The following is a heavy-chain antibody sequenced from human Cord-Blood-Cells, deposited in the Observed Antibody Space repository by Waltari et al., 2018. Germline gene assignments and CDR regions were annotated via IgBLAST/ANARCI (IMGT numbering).Heavy chain of an antibody. CDR2: IYHSGST. D-gene: IGHD1-26*01. J-gene: IGHJ4*02. CDR1: GGSIRSSNW. Sequence: QVQLQESGPGLVKPSGTLSLTCAVSGGSIRSSNWLSWVRQPPGKGLEWIGEIYHSGSTNYNPSLKSRVTISVDKSKNQFSLKLSSVTAADTAVYYCHTRGGGSYDSDYWGQGTLVTVSS. V-gene: IGHV4-4*02. CDR3: HTRGGGSYDSDY.